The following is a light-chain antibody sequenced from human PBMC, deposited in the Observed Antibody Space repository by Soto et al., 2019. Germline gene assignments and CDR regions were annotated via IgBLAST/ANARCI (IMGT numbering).Light chain of an antibody. J-gene: IGKJ2*01. CDR1: QSVSSY. Sequence: EIVLTQSPATLSLSPGERATLSCRASQSVSSYFAWYQQKPGQAPRLLIYDASNRATGIPARFSGGGSGPDFTLPISSLEPEDFAVYYCQQRFNWPRFTFGQGTKLEIK. CDR3: QQRFNWPRFT. V-gene: IGKV3-11*01. CDR2: DAS.